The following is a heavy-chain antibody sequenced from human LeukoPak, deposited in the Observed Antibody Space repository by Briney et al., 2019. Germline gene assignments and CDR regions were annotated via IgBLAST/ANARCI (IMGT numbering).Heavy chain of an antibody. CDR3: AKDRGPTVTNWFDP. CDR1: GFTFSSYG. Sequence: GGSLRLSCAASGFTFSSYGMHWVRQAPGKGLEWVAFIRYDGSNKYYADSVKGRFTISRDNSKNTLYLQMNSLRAEDTAVYYCAKDRGPTVTNWFDPWGQGTLVTVSS. CDR2: IRYDGSNK. J-gene: IGHJ5*02. V-gene: IGHV3-30*02. D-gene: IGHD4-17*01.